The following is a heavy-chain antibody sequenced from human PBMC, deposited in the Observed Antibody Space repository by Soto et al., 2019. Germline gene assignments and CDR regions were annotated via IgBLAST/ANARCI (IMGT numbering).Heavy chain of an antibody. Sequence: EVQLLESGGGLVQPGGSLRLSCAASGFTFSSYAMSWVRQAPGKGLEWVSAISGSGGSTYYADSVKGRFTICRDNSKNTLYLQMNSLRAEDTAVYYCAKETERFLEWLSSPIDYWGQGTLVTVSS. D-gene: IGHD3-3*01. CDR2: ISGSGGST. V-gene: IGHV3-23*01. CDR1: GFTFSSYA. J-gene: IGHJ4*02. CDR3: AKETERFLEWLSSPIDY.